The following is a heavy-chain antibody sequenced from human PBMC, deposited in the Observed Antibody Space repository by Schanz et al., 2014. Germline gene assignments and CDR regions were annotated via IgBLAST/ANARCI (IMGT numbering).Heavy chain of an antibody. V-gene: IGHV1-18*01. CDR1: GYTFISYG. CDR2: ISTFRNEDT. D-gene: IGHD2-21*01. CDR3: ARDRLECGAECYSVEVFEI. Sequence: QVQLVQSGAEVKKPGASVKVSCKASGYTFISYGIKWVRQAPGQGPEFMGWISTFRNEDTNSAQRFQGRLTMTTDTSTSTAYMELSGLRSEDTAVYYCARDRLECGAECYSVEVFEIWGQGTLVIVSS. J-gene: IGHJ4*02.